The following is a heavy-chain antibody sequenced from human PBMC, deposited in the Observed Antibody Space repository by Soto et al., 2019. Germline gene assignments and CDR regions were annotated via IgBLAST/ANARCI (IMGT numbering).Heavy chain of an antibody. CDR3: ARLTVDIVATTLDY. J-gene: IGHJ4*02. D-gene: IGHD5-12*01. Sequence: SETLSLTCTVSGGPISSGDYYWSWIRQPPGKGLEWIGYIYYSGSTYYNPSLKSRVTISVDTSKNQFSLKLSSVTAADTAVYYCARLTVDIVATTLDYWGQGTLVTVS. CDR1: GGPISSGDYY. V-gene: IGHV4-30-4*01. CDR2: IYYSGST.